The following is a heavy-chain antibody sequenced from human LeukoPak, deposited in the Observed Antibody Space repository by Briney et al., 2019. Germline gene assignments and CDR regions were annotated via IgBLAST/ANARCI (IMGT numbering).Heavy chain of an antibody. CDR2: VSVSNGNT. D-gene: IGHD3-9*01. CDR1: GYTFTSYG. CDR3: ARRSRLPYYDILTGSQAYYYGMDV. J-gene: IGHJ6*02. V-gene: IGHV1-18*01. Sequence: ASVTVSCKASGYTFTSYGISWVRLAPGQGLEWMGWVSVSNGNTNYAQKLQGRVTMTTDTSTSTAYMQLRSLRSDDTAVYYCARRSRLPYYDILTGSQAYYYGMDVWGQGTTVTVSS.